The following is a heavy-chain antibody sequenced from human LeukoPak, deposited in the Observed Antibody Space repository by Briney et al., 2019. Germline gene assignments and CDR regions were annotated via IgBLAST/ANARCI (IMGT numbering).Heavy chain of an antibody. D-gene: IGHD3-22*01. CDR1: GYTFTSYD. Sequence: ASVKVSCKASGYTFTSYDINWVRQATGQGLEWMGWMNPNRGNTGYAQKFQGRVTMTRNTSISTAYMELSSLRSEDTAVYYCARELRDSSGYYRSFGFDYWGQGTLVTVSS. CDR2: MNPNRGNT. J-gene: IGHJ4*02. CDR3: ARELRDSSGYYRSFGFDY. V-gene: IGHV1-8*01.